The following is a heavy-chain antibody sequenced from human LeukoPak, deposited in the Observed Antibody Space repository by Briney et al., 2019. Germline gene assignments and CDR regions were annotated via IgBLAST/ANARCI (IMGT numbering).Heavy chain of an antibody. Sequence: GASVKVSCKASGYTFTGYSIHWVRQAPGQGLEWMGWINPNSGGTNYAQKFHGRVTMTRDTSITTAYMELSRLRSDDTAVYYCARGGPQYYYDNTGYVDYWGQGTLVTVSS. J-gene: IGHJ4*02. V-gene: IGHV1-2*02. CDR3: ARGGPQYYYDNTGYVDY. CDR1: GYTFTGYS. CDR2: INPNSGGT. D-gene: IGHD3-22*01.